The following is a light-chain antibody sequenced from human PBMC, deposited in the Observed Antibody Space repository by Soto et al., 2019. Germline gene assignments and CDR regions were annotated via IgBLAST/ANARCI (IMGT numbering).Light chain of an antibody. CDR1: ERIYSAY. Sequence: QSPGTLSLSRGERATLSCRASERIYSAYLGWYQQKPGQAPRLLIQGASTRATGIPARFSGSGSGTDFSLTISSLQSEDFVVYYCQQYSNWPRTFGQGT. V-gene: IGKV3-15*01. J-gene: IGKJ1*01. CDR2: GAS. CDR3: QQYSNWPRT.